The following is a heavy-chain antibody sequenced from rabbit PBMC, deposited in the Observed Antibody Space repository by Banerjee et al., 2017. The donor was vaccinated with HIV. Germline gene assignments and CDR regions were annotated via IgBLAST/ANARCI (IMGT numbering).Heavy chain of an antibody. D-gene: IGHD6-1*01. V-gene: IGHV1S40*01. CDR2: IYTSSGST. Sequence: QQLEESGGDLVKPGASLTLTCTASGIDFSSYYYMCWVRQAPGKGLEWIACIYTSSGSTSYAGWAKGRFTISKTSSTTVTLQMTSLTAADTAIYFCARRAYSDGGPFNFWGQGTLVTVS. J-gene: IGHJ4*01. CDR1: GIDFSSYYY. CDR3: ARRAYSDGGPFNF.